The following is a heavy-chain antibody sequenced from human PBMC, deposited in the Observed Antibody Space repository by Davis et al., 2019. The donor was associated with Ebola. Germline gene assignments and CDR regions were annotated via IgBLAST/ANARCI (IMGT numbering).Heavy chain of an antibody. Sequence: GESLKISCKGSGYSFTSYWIGWVRQMPGKGLEWMGIIYPGDSDTRYSPSFQGQVTISADKSISTAYLQWSSLKASDTAMYYCARLDDYSNYVTLFFDYWGQGTLVTVSS. D-gene: IGHD4-11*01. CDR3: ARLDDYSNYVTLFFDY. CDR2: IYPGDSDT. J-gene: IGHJ4*02. V-gene: IGHV5-51*01. CDR1: GYSFTSYW.